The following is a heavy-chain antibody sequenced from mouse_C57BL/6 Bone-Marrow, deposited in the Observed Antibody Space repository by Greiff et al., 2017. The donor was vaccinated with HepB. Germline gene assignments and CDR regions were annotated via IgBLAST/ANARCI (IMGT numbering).Heavy chain of an antibody. CDR2: IYPGDGDT. D-gene: IGHD1-1*01. Sequence: QVQLKQSGPELVKPGASVKISCKASGYAFSSSWMNWVKQRPGKGLEWIGRIYPGDGDTNYNGKFKGKATLTADNSSSTAYMQLSSLTSEDSAVYFCARFITTVPHWYFDVWGTGTTVTVSS. CDR3: ARFITTVPHWYFDV. CDR1: GYAFSSSW. V-gene: IGHV1-82*01. J-gene: IGHJ1*03.